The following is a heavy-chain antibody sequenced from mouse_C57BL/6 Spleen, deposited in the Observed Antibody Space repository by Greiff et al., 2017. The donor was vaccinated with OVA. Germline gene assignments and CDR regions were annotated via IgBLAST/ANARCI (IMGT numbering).Heavy chain of an antibody. J-gene: IGHJ4*01. CDR2: IRNKANGYTT. CDR3: ARWSILRGRNAMDY. D-gene: IGHD1-1*01. Sequence: EVKLVESGGGLVQPGGSLSLSCAASGFTFTDYYMSWVRQPPGKALEWLGFIRNKANGYTTEYSASVKGRFTISRDNSQSILYLQMNALRAEDSATYYCARWSILRGRNAMDYWGQGTSVTVSS. CDR1: GFTFTDYY. V-gene: IGHV7-3*01.